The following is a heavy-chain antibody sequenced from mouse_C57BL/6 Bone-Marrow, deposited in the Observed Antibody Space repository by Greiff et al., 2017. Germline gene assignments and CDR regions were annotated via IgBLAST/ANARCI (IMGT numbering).Heavy chain of an antibody. CDR3: ARGGLYYGSSYCWYFDV. V-gene: IGHV1-82*01. CDR2: IYPGDGDT. CDR1: GYAFSSSW. Sequence: QVQLQQSGPELVKPGASVKISCKASGYAFSSSWMNWVKQRPGKGLEWIGRIYPGDGDTNYNGKFKGKATLTADKSSSTAYMQLSSLTSEDSAVYFCARGGLYYGSSYCWYFDVWGTGTTVTVSS. J-gene: IGHJ1*03. D-gene: IGHD1-1*01.